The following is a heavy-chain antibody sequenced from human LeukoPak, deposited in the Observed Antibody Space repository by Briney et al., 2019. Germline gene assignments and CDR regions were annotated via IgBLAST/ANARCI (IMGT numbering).Heavy chain of an antibody. V-gene: IGHV1-2*06. CDR3: ARGYCSGGTCYLVENWLDP. CDR1: GYTLSAYY. CDR2: INPNSGGT. Sequence: ASVKVSCKASGYTLSAYYICWVRQAPGQQLEWMGRINPNSGGTDYAQDFHGRVTMTRDTSTSAAYMELSRLRSDDTAVYYCARGYCSGGTCYLVENWLDPWGQGTLVTVSS. J-gene: IGHJ5*02. D-gene: IGHD2-15*01.